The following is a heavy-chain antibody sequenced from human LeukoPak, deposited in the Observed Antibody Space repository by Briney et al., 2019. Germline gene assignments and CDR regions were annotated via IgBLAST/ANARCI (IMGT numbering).Heavy chain of an antibody. CDR2: INPNSGDT. D-gene: IGHD6-13*01. J-gene: IGHJ4*02. CDR3: ARDDLAAAGTFDY. V-gene: IGHV1-2*02. Sequence: ASVTVSCKASGYTFTDYYMHWVRQAPGQGLEWMGWINPNSGDTHYAQKFQGRVTMTRDTSISTAYMELSRLRSDDTAVYYCARDDLAAAGTFDYWGQGTLVTVSS. CDR1: GYTFTDYY.